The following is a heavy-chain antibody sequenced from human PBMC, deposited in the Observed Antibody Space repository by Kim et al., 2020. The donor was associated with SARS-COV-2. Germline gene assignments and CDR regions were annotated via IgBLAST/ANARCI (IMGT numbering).Heavy chain of an antibody. CDR1: GFTFSSYA. Sequence: GGSLRLSCAASGFTFSSYAMSWVRQAPGKGLEWVSAISGSGGSTYYADSVKGRFTISRDNSKNTLYLQMNSLRAEDTAVYYCAADSSSWIYYYYGMDVWGQGTTVTVSS. J-gene: IGHJ6*02. CDR2: ISGSGGST. D-gene: IGHD6-13*01. V-gene: IGHV3-23*01. CDR3: AADSSSWIYYYYGMDV.